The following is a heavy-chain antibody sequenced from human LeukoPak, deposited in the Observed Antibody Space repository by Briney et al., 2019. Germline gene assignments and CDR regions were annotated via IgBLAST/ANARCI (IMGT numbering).Heavy chain of an antibody. CDR2: IYYSGST. J-gene: IGHJ4*02. CDR3: ASSDWGSYIN. CDR1: GGSISSSSYY. Sequence: SETLSLTCTVYGGSISSSSYYWGWIRQPPGKGLEWIGSIYYSGSTYYNPSLKSRVTISVDTSKNQFSLKLSSVTAADTAVYYCASSDWGSYINWGQGTLVTVSS. D-gene: IGHD1-26*01. V-gene: IGHV4-39*01.